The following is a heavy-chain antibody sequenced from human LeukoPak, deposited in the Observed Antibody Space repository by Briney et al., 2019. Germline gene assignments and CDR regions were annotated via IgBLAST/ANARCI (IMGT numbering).Heavy chain of an antibody. Sequence: GGSLRLSCAASGFTFSSYGMHWVRQAPGKGLEWVAFIRYDGSNKYYADSVKGRFTISRDNSKNTLYLQMNSLRAEDTAVYYCARDGDVVVPAAIHYYYYYMDVWGKGTTVTVSS. J-gene: IGHJ6*03. V-gene: IGHV3-30*02. CDR3: ARDGDVVVPAAIHYYYYYMDV. CDR2: IRYDGSNK. CDR1: GFTFSSYG. D-gene: IGHD2-2*02.